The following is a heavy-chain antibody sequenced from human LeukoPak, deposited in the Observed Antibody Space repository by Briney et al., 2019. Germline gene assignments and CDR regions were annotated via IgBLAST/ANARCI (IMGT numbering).Heavy chain of an antibody. D-gene: IGHD4-23*01. Sequence: GGTLRLSCAASGFTFSSYGMTWVRQAPGKGLQWVSVIIDSGGSTYYADSVKGRFTISRDNSKNTLYLQMNSLKTEDTAVYYCTTGSSVVTPDAGFDDYWGQGTLVTVSS. V-gene: IGHV3-23*01. CDR1: GFTFSSYG. J-gene: IGHJ4*02. CDR3: TTGSSVVTPDAGFDDY. CDR2: IIDSGGST.